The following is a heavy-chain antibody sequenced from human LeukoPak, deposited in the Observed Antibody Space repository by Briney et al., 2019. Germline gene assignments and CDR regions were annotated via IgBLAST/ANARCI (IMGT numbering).Heavy chain of an antibody. Sequence: GGSLRLSCAASGFTFSSYAMSWVRQAPGKGLEWVSAISGSGGSTYYADSVKGRFTISRDNSKNTLYLQMNSLRAEDTAVYYCAKDLSIAAAGRYNWFDPWGQGTLVTASS. V-gene: IGHV3-23*01. D-gene: IGHD6-13*01. J-gene: IGHJ5*02. CDR1: GFTFSSYA. CDR2: ISGSGGST. CDR3: AKDLSIAAAGRYNWFDP.